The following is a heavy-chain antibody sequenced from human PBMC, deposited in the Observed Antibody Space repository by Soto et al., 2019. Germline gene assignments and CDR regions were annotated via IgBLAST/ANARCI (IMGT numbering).Heavy chain of an antibody. D-gene: IGHD1-1*01. CDR1: GFTFSAYW. J-gene: IGHJ4*02. V-gene: IGHV3-74*01. Sequence: HPGGSLRLSCSVSGFTFSAYWMHWVRQAPGKGLTWVSRISDDGSTATYADSVKGRFVISRDNAKNSLYLEMNTLRADDSGLYYCARGPRVSSTGTGAHWGRGTLVTVSS. CDR3: ARGPRVSSTGTGAH. CDR2: ISDDGSTA.